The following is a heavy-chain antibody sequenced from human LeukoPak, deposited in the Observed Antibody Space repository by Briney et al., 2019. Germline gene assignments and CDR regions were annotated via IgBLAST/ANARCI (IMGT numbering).Heavy chain of an antibody. J-gene: IGHJ5*02. CDR3: ARGRVFPGVAPRQVWFDP. Sequence: ASVKVSCKASGGTFSSYTISWVRQAPGQGLEWMGWMNPKSGNTGYAQKFLGRVTMTRNTSISTAYMELSRLRSEDTAVYYCARGRVFPGVAPRQVWFDPLGPGHPGHRLL. V-gene: IGHV1-8*02. CDR1: GGTFSSYT. D-gene: IGHD3-10*01. CDR2: MNPKSGNT.